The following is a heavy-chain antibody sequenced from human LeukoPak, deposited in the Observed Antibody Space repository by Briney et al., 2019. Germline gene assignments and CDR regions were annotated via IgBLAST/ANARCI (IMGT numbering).Heavy chain of an antibody. CDR2: ISGSGGST. V-gene: IGHV3-23*01. J-gene: IGHJ4*02. CDR1: GFTFSSYA. D-gene: IGHD3-22*01. CDR3: AKVPRYYYDSSGYYLPPFFDY. Sequence: GGSLRLSCAASGFTFSSYAMSWVRQAPGKGLEWVSAISGSGGSTYYADSVRGRFTISRHNSKNTLSLQMNSLRAEDTAVYYCAKVPRYYYDSSGYYLPPFFDYWGQGTLVTVSS.